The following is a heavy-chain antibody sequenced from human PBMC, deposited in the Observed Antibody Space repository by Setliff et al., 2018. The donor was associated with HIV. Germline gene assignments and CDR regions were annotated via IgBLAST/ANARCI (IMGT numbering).Heavy chain of an antibody. Sequence: ASVKVSCKASGYTLTGYYMHWVRQAPGQGLEWMGRIIPNSGATNYAQKFQGRVTMTRDTSISTAYMELSRLRSDDTAVYYCATKVYCTNGVCLDAFDIWGQGTMVTVS. CDR2: IIPNSGAT. CDR1: GYTLTGYY. J-gene: IGHJ3*02. V-gene: IGHV1-2*06. CDR3: ATKVYCTNGVCLDAFDI. D-gene: IGHD2-8*01.